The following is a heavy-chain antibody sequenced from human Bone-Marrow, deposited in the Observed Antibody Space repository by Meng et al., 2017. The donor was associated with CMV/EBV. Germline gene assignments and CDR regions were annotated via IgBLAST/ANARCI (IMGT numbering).Heavy chain of an antibody. CDR2: IRSKAYGGTT. J-gene: IGHJ5*02. CDR1: GFTFGDYA. CDR3: TRVRYCSSTSCRGWFDP. V-gene: IGHV3-49*04. Sequence: GGSLRLSCTASGFTFGDYAMSWVRQAPGKGLEWVGFIRSKAYGGTTEYAASVKGRFTISRDDSKSIAYLQMNSLKTEDTAVYYCTRVRYCSSTSCRGWFDPWGQGPLVTVSS. D-gene: IGHD2-2*01.